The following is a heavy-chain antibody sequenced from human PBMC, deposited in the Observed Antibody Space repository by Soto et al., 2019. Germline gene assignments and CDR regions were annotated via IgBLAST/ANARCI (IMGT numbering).Heavy chain of an antibody. CDR1: GASISGFY. V-gene: IGHV4-4*07. Sequence: PSETLSLTCTVSGASISGFYWSWIRQSAGKELEWIGRIYATGTTDYNPSLKSRVMMSVDTSKKQFSLKLRSVTAADTAVYYCVRNGTKTLRDWFDPWGQGMSVTVSS. CDR3: VRNGTKTLRDWFDP. CDR2: IYATGTT. D-gene: IGHD1-1*01. J-gene: IGHJ5*02.